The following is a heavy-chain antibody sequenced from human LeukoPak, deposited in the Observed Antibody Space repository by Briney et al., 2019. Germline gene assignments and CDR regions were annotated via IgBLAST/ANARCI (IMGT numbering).Heavy chain of an antibody. CDR1: GHTFTSYD. D-gene: IGHD3-22*01. J-gene: IGHJ4*02. CDR2: MNPNSGNA. V-gene: IGHV1-8*01. Sequence: ASVKVSCKASGHTFTSYDINWVRQATGQGLEWMGWMNPNSGNADFAQKFQGRVTITADESTSTAYMELSSLRSEDTAVYYCARGGYDSSGYLDYWGQGTLVTVSS. CDR3: ARGGYDSSGYLDY.